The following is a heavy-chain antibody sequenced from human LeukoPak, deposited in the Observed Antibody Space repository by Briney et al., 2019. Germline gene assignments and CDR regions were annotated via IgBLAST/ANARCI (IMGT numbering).Heavy chain of an antibody. CDR3: ARGSPPRRNYDTSGYYSYYFDY. J-gene: IGHJ4*02. D-gene: IGHD3-22*01. Sequence: ASVKVSCKASGYTFSSFGISGVRQAPGQGLEWMGWISAYNGYTNYAQKLQGRVNMTTDTSTSTAYMELKSLRSDDTAVFYCARGSPPRRNYDTSGYYSYYFDYWGQGTLVTVSS. CDR2: ISAYNGYT. V-gene: IGHV1-18*01. CDR1: GYTFSSFG.